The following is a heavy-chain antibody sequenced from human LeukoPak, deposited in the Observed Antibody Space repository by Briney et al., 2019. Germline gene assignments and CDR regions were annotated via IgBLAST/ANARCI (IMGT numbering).Heavy chain of an antibody. V-gene: IGHV1-8*01. CDR3: TRGSLSGSSRDY. Sequence: GASVKVSCKASGYTFTGYDINWVRQAPGQGLEWMGWMNPNTGDTGYSHNFQGRVTMTRDTSIDTAYMQLSGLTSEDTAVYYCTRGSLSGSSRDYWGQGTLVTVSS. CDR2: MNPNTGDT. D-gene: IGHD1-26*01. J-gene: IGHJ4*02. CDR1: GYTFTGYD.